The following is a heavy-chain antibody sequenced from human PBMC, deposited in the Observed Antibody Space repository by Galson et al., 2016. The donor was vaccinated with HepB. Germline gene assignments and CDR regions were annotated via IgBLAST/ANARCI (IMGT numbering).Heavy chain of an antibody. CDR3: ARDLSFSDAFDI. J-gene: IGHJ3*02. CDR1: GFTFGDYY. V-gene: IGHV3-11*01. Sequence: SLRLSCAGSGFTFGDYYMSWIRQAPGKGLEWTSYITTPDNTVYDVDSVKGRFTTSRDNAKNSLYLQMNSLRAEDTAVYYCARDLSFSDAFDIWGQGTLVTVSS. CDR2: ITTPDNTV.